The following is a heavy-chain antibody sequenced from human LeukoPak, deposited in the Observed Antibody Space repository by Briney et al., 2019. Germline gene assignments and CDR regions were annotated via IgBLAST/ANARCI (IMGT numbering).Heavy chain of an antibody. CDR2: IYYSGST. CDR3: ARGRAYYDSSGYDY. D-gene: IGHD3-22*01. J-gene: IGHJ4*02. Sequence: SETLSLTCTVSGGSISSYHWSWIRQPPGKGLEWIGYIYYSGSTNYNPSLKSRVTISVDTSKNQFSLKLSSVTAADTAVYYCARGRAYYDSSGYDYWGQGTLVTVSS. CDR1: GGSISSYH. V-gene: IGHV4-59*01.